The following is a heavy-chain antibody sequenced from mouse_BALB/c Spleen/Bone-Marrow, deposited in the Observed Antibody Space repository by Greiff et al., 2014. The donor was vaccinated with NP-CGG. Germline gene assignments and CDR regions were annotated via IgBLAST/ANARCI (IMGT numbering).Heavy chain of an antibody. CDR2: ISTYYGDA. V-gene: IGHV1S137*01. Sequence: QVQLQQSGAELVRPGVSGKISCKGSGYPLPDYAMHWVKKSHAKSLEWIGVISTYYGDASYNQKFEGKATMTVDKSSSTAYMELARLTSEDSAIYYCARRGGFYAMDYWGQGTSVTVSS. CDR1: GYPLPDYA. J-gene: IGHJ4*01. CDR3: ARRGGFYAMDY.